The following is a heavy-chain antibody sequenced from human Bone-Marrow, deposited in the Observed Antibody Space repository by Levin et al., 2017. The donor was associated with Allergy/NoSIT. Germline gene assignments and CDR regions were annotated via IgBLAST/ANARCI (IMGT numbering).Heavy chain of an antibody. CDR1: GGSISSANYY. CDR2: IYYSGST. V-gene: IGHV4-39*01. J-gene: IGHJ4*02. Sequence: ETLSLTCTVSGGSISSANYYWGWIRQSPGKGLEWIGSIYYSGSTYYNPSLKSRVTISVDTSNNQFSLNLSSVTAADTTVYYCATAPREDYDSSGYYFFESWGQGNLVTVSS. CDR3: ATAPREDYDSSGYYFFES. D-gene: IGHD3-22*01.